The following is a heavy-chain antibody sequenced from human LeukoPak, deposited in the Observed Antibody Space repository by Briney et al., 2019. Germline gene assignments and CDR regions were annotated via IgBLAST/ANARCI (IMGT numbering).Heavy chain of an antibody. V-gene: IGHV1-69*13. Sequence: ASVKVSCKASGGTFSSYAISWVRQAPGQGLEWMRGIIPIFGTANYAQKFQGRVTITADESTSTAYMELSSLRSEDTAVYYCARDIVVVPAANSRYFQHWGQGTLVTVSS. CDR1: GGTFSSYA. CDR2: IIPIFGTA. D-gene: IGHD2-2*01. J-gene: IGHJ1*01. CDR3: ARDIVVVPAANSRYFQH.